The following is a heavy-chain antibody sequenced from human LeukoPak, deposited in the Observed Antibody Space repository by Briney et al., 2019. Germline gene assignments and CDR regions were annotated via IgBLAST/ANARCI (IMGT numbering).Heavy chain of an antibody. CDR3: ARGLYDSGDYYYGIRAYYFDQ. CDR1: GASFSGDY. V-gene: IGHV4-34*01. Sequence: SETLSLTCAVSGASFSGDYWSWLRQPPGKGLEWIAEINHSGRSNFNPSLQGRVTISVDTSKNQFSLNLSSVAAADTARYYCARGLYDSGDYYYGIRAYYFDQWGQGTLVTVSS. D-gene: IGHD3-22*01. CDR2: INHSGRS. J-gene: IGHJ4*02.